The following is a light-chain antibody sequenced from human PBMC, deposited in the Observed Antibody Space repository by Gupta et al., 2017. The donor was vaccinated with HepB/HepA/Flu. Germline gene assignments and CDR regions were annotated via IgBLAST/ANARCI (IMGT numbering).Light chain of an antibody. CDR1: SSNIGSNT. J-gene: IGLJ2*01. Sequence: QSVLIQPPSASGTPGQRVTISCSGSSSNIGSNTVNWYQQVPGTAPRLLIDRYNQRPSGVPDRLSASKAGTSASRGIRGLQSEDEAEYYGSTWDDGLNGVVFGGGTKLTVL. CDR2: RYN. V-gene: IGLV1-44*01. CDR3: STWDDGLNGVV.